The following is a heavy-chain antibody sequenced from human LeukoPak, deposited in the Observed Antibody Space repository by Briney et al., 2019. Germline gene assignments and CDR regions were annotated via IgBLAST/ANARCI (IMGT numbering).Heavy chain of an antibody. CDR2: ISHSGST. Sequence: SETLSLTCAVYGGSFSGYFWSWIRQPPGKGLEWIGEISHSGSTNYNPSLKSRVSTSVDTSKNQFSLKLSSVTAADTAVYYCARGSLGPRLSVRGQGTLVTVSS. J-gene: IGHJ4*02. CDR1: GGSFSGYF. D-gene: IGHD6-6*01. V-gene: IGHV4-34*01. CDR3: ARGSLGPRLSV.